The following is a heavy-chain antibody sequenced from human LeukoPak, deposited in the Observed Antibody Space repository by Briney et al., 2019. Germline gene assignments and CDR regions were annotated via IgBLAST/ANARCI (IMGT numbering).Heavy chain of an antibody. Sequence: ASVKVSCKASGYTFTSYYMHWVRQAPGQGLEWMGIINPSGGSTSYAQKFQGRVTMTRDMSTSTVYMELSSLRSEDTAVYYCARGLGYCTNGVCYKLARFDYWGQGTLVTVSS. CDR2: INPSGGST. D-gene: IGHD2-8*01. V-gene: IGHV1-46*01. CDR1: GYTFTSYY. J-gene: IGHJ4*02. CDR3: ARGLGYCTNGVCYKLARFDY.